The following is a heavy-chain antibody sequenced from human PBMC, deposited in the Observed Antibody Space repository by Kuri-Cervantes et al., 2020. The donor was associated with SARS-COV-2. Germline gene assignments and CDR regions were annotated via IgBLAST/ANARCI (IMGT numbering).Heavy chain of an antibody. CDR3: ARVRGSKYYYGSRYYYYYMDV. CDR2: ISPYNHNT. CDR1: DDTFSSYG. D-gene: IGHD3-10*01. J-gene: IGHJ6*03. Sequence: ASVKVSCKPADDTFSSYGFSWARQAPGQGLEWMGWISPYNHNTEYAEKLQGRVTMTTDTSTSTAYMELRGLRSDDTAVYYCARVRGSKYYYGSRYYYYYMDVWGQGTAVTVSS. V-gene: IGHV1-18*01.